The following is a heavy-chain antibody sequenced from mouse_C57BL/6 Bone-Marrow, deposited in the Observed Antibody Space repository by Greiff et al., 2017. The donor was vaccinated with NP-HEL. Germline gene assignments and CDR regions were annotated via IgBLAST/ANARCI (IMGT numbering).Heavy chain of an antibody. CDR2: IDPENGDT. J-gene: IGHJ3*01. CDR1: GFNIKDDY. D-gene: IGHD1-1*01. CDR3: TRYYYGSSSWFAY. V-gene: IGHV14-4*01. Sequence: EVKLVESGAELVRPGASVKLSCTASGFNIKDDYMHWVKQRPEQGLEWIGWIDPENGDTEYASKFQGKATITADTSSNTAYLQLSSLTSEDTAVYYCTRYYYGSSSWFAYWGQGTLVTVSA.